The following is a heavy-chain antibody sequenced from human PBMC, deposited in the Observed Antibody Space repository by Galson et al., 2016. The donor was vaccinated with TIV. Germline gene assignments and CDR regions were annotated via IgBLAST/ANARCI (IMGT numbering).Heavy chain of an antibody. D-gene: IGHD3-3*01. CDR2: TYYRSTWYN. Sequence: CAISGDSVSSASAAWNWIRQSPSRGLEWLGRTYYRSTWYNDYAASLKRRITITPDTSKNQFSLQLTSVTPEDTAVYYCARATPSVFGVVVTLDYWGQGTLVTVSS. J-gene: IGHJ4*02. CDR3: ARATPSVFGVVVTLDY. V-gene: IGHV6-1*01. CDR1: GDSVSSASAA.